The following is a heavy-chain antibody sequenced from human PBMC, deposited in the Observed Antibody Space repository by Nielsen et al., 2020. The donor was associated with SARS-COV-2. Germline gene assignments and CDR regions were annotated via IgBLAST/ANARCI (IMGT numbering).Heavy chain of an antibody. V-gene: IGHV3-7*03. Sequence: GESLKISCAASGFTVSSNYMSWVRQAPGKGLEWVANIKQDGSEKYYVDSVKGRFTISRDNAKNSLYLQMNSLRAEDTAVYYCARGALRYFDWLFSTDAFDIWGQGTMVTVSS. J-gene: IGHJ3*02. D-gene: IGHD3-9*01. CDR3: ARGALRYFDWLFSTDAFDI. CDR2: IKQDGSEK. CDR1: GFTVSSNY.